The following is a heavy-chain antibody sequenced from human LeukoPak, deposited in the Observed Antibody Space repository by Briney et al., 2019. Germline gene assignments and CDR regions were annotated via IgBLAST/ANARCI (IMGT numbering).Heavy chain of an antibody. CDR1: GFTFSTYS. CDR3: AKVPAEEVVVAATGIDP. V-gene: IGHV3-23*01. Sequence: GGSLRLSCAASGFTFSTYSMNWVRQAPGKGLEWVSAISGSGGSTYYADSVKGRFTISRDNSKNTLYLQMNSLRAEDTAVYYCAKVPAEEVVVAATGIDPWGQGTLVTVSS. D-gene: IGHD2-15*01. J-gene: IGHJ5*02. CDR2: ISGSGGST.